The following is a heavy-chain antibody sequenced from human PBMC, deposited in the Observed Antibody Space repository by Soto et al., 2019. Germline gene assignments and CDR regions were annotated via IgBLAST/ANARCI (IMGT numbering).Heavy chain of an antibody. CDR3: ARDPAIYSGKFDYGLDV. CDR1: GFTFSSYE. V-gene: IGHV3-48*03. D-gene: IGHD4-4*01. CDR2: IGTSGKTI. J-gene: IGHJ6*02. Sequence: GGSLRLSCAVSGFTFSSYEMNWVRQAPGKGLEWVSYIGTSGKTIYYADSVRGRFTISRDNAKNSLYLQMNSLRAEDTAVYFWARDPAIYSGKFDYGLDVWGRGTTVTVSS.